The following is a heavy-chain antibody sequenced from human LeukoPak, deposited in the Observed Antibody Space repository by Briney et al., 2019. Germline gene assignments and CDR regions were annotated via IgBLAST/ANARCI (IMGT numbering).Heavy chain of an antibody. CDR3: AKDGGGYCNNSSC. Sequence: GGSLRLSCAASGFTFSSYWMSWVRQAPGKGLEWVANIKQDGSEKYYVDSVKGRFTISRDNAKNSLYLQMNSLRAAGTAVYYCAKDGGGYCNNSSCWGQGTLVTVSS. CDR2: IKQDGSEK. D-gene: IGHD2-2*01. V-gene: IGHV3-7*03. J-gene: IGHJ4*02. CDR1: GFTFSSYW.